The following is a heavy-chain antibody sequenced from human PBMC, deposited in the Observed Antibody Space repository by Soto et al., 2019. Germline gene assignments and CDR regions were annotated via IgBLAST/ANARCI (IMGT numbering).Heavy chain of an antibody. V-gene: IGHV1-69*02. D-gene: IGHD3-10*01. CDR3: ATPTPGPDAFDI. CDR2: IIPIRGIA. Sequence: QVQLVQSGAEVKKPGSSVKVSCKASGGTFSSYTISWVRQAPGQGLEWMGRIIPIRGIANYAQKFQGRVTITADKSTSTAYMELSSLRSEDTAVYYCATPTPGPDAFDIWGQGTMVTVSS. J-gene: IGHJ3*02. CDR1: GGTFSSYT.